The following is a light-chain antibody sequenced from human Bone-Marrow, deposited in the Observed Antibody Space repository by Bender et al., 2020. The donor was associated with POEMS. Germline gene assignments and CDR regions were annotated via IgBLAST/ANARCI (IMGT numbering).Light chain of an antibody. CDR2: EVT. Sequence: QSALTQPASVSGSPGQSITLSCAGTSSDVDVYNLVSWFQQHPGKAPKLIIYEVTKRPSGVPDRFSGSRSGTSASLAISGLQSEDEADYYCAVWDDSLNGWVFGGGTKLTVL. J-gene: IGLJ3*02. CDR3: AVWDDSLNGWV. V-gene: IGLV2-14*02. CDR1: SSDVDVYNL.